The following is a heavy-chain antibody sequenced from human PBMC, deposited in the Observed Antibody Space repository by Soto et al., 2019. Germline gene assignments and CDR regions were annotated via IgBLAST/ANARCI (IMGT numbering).Heavy chain of an antibody. CDR2: VSAYNGNT. V-gene: IGHV1-18*01. CDR3: TRGAGQGSGSYD. Sequence: QVQLVQSGAEVKKPGASVKVSCKASGYIFTSYGITWVRQAPGQGLEWMGWVSAYNGNTQYAQKLQGRVTMSTDTSRSTAYMELRSLRSDDTAVYYCTRGAGQGSGSYDWGQGTRVTVSS. CDR1: GYIFTSYG. D-gene: IGHD3-10*01. J-gene: IGHJ4*02.